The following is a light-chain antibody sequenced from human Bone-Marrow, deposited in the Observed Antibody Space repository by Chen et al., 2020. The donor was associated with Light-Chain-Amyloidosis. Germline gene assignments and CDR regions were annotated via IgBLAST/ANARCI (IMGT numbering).Light chain of an antibody. V-gene: IGKV4-1*01. CDR1: QSIQYNSDNKNY. Sequence: IVITQSPDSFAVSLGERATINCKSSQSIQYNSDNKNYLAWYQQKPGQPPKLLIYWASTRESGVPDRFRGSGSETDFTLTISSLQAEDVAVYYCQQYYSTPLTFGQGTRVEIK. CDR3: QQYYSTPLT. CDR2: WAS. J-gene: IGKJ1*01.